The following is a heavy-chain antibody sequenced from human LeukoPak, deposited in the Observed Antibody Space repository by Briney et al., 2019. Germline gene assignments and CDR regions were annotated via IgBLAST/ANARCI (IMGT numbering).Heavy chain of an antibody. CDR1: GLVFGKYA. V-gene: IGHV3-23*01. CDR2: ISDDSSFT. Sequence: GGSLRLSCAASGLVFGKYAMAWVRQAPGKGLECVSIISDDSSFTYYLDSVKGRSTIFRDNSKNTLYLRMNSLKAEDTAVYYCAKGRCSGPGCDSFDYWGQEPWSPSPQ. CDR3: AKGRCSGPGCDSFDY. J-gene: IGHJ4*01. D-gene: IGHD5-12*01.